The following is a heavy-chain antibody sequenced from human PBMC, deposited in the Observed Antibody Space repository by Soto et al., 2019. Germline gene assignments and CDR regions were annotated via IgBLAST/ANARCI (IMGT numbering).Heavy chain of an antibody. V-gene: IGHV4-4*02. D-gene: IGHD3-9*01. CDR1: GTSISSTFW. CDR3: ASSRDILTGYYKLDY. Sequence: PSETLSLTCAVSGTSISSTFWWTWVRQTPGKGLEWIGEIYHTGSTKYNPSLRGRVTISVDKSNNQFSLKLSSVTAADTAVYYCASSRDILTGYYKLDYWGQGTLVTVSS. J-gene: IGHJ4*02. CDR2: IYHTGST.